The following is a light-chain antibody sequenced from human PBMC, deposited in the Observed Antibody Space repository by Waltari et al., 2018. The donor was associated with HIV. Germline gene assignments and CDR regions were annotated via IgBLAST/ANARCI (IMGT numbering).Light chain of an antibody. CDR3: QTWDTGIQV. CDR2: LNSDGSH. V-gene: IGLV4-69*01. CDR1: SGHSSYA. J-gene: IGLJ2*01. Sequence: QLVLTQSPSASASLGASVKLTCTLRSGHSSYAIAWPQQQPEKGPRYLMKLNSDGSHRKGDGIPDRFSGSSSGAERYLTISSLQSEDEADYYCQTWDTGIQVFGGGTKLTVL.